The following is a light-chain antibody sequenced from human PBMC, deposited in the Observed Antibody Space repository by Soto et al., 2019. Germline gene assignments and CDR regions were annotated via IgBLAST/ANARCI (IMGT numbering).Light chain of an antibody. V-gene: IGLV1-44*01. J-gene: IGLJ2*01. Sequence: QSVLTQPPSASGTPGQRVTISCSGSSSNIGSNTVNWYQQLPGTAPKLLIYSNNQRPSGVPDRFSGSKSGTSASLAISGLQPQDEADYYCAAWDERLNEVFGGGTKLPVL. CDR1: SSNIGSNT. CDR3: AAWDERLNEV. CDR2: SNN.